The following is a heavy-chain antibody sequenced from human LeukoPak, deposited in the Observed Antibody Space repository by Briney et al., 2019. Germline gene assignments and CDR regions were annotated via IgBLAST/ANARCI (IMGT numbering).Heavy chain of an antibody. CDR2: ISGSGGST. V-gene: IGHV3-23*01. CDR3: AKAETSYYYGSGSYYPDY. CDR1: GFTFSSYS. Sequence: GGSLRLSCAASGFTFSSYSMNWVRQAPGKGLEWVSAISGSGGSTYYADSVKGRFTISRDNSKNTLYLQMNSLRAEDTAVYYCAKAETSYYYGSGSYYPDYWGQGTLVTVSS. D-gene: IGHD3-10*01. J-gene: IGHJ4*02.